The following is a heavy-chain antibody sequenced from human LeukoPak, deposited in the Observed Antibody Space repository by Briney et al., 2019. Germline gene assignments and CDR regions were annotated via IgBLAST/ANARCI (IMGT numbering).Heavy chain of an antibody. Sequence: PGGSLRLSCAASGFTFNNYAMSWVRHAPGRGLEWVSTISGSGDSTYYADSVKGRFTISRDNSKNTLYLQMNSLRPEDTAVYYCPKGCASTGCYTSEHWGQGTLVTVSS. CDR1: GFTFNNYA. D-gene: IGHD2-2*02. J-gene: IGHJ4*02. CDR2: ISGSGDST. V-gene: IGHV3-23*01. CDR3: PKGCASTGCYTSEH.